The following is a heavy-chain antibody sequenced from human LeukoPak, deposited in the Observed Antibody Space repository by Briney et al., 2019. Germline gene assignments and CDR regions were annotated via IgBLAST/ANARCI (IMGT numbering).Heavy chain of an antibody. CDR2: ISYDGSNE. J-gene: IGHJ3*02. V-gene: IGHV3-30*04. CDR1: GFTFSSYV. Sequence: PGRSLRLSCAASGFTFSSYVMHWVRQAPGKGLEWVAIISYDGSNEYYADSVKGRFTISRDNTKNSLYLQMNSLRAEDTAVYYCAKDGGSDPDSFDIWGQGTMVTVSS. D-gene: IGHD2-15*01. CDR3: AKDGGSDPDSFDI.